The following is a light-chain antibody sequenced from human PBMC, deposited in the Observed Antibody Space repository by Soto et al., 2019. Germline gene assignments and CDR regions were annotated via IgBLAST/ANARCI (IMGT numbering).Light chain of an antibody. CDR3: HQYAISPLT. V-gene: IGKV3-20*01. Sequence: EIVLTQSPGTLSLSPGERATLSCRASQSVGRNYLAWYQQKPGQPPRVLIYNAYTRATGIPDRFSGSGSGADFTLTLSALEPEDFAVYYCHQYAISPLTFGGGTKVEI. CDR2: NAY. CDR1: QSVGRNY. J-gene: IGKJ4*01.